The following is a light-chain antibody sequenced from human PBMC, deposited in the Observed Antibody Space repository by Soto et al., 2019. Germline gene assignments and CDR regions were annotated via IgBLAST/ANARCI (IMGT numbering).Light chain of an antibody. CDR2: GAS. V-gene: IGKV3-15*01. CDR3: QQYNNWPLYT. CDR1: QSVSSN. Sequence: EIVMTQSPATLSVSPGDRVTISCRASQSVSSNLAWYQQKPGEAPRLLIYGASTRATGIPARFSGSGSGTEFSLTISSMQHADFAVYYCQQYNNWPLYTFGQGTKLEIK. J-gene: IGKJ2*01.